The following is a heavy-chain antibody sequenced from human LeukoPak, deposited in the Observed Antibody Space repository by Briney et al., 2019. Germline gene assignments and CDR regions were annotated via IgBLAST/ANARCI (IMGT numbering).Heavy chain of an antibody. J-gene: IGHJ3*02. CDR2: IYTSGST. CDR1: GGSISSGSYY. V-gene: IGHV4-61*02. D-gene: IGHD2-2*01. Sequence: PSQTLSLTCTVSGGSISSGSYYWSWIRQPAGKGLEWIGRIYTSGSTNYNPSLKSRVTISVETSKNQFSLNLGSVTAADTAVYYCARGPRMVAMNGYAFDIWGPGTTVIVSS. CDR3: ARGPRMVAMNGYAFDI.